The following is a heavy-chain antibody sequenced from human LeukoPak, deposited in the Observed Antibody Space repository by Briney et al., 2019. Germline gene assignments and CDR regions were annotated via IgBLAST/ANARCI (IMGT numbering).Heavy chain of an antibody. D-gene: IGHD6-13*01. J-gene: IGHJ4*02. CDR2: INPNSGGT. CDR1: GGTFSSYA. CDR3: AIPGYSSSWYSSLDY. V-gene: IGHV1-2*02. Sequence: GASVKVSCKASGGTFSSYAISWVRQAPGQGLEWMGWINPNSGGTNYAQKFQGRVTMTRDTSISTAYMELSRLRSDDTAVYYCAIPGYSSSWYSSLDYWGQGTLVTVSS.